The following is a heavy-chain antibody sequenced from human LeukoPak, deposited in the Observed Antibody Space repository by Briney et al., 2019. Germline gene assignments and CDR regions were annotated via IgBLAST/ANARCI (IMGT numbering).Heavy chain of an antibody. CDR2: LLYTGNT. J-gene: IGHJ5*02. D-gene: IGHD3-10*01. CDR1: GVSISSSFHY. V-gene: IGHV4-39*07. CDR3: ARREHRYYYGSGSYYSRAPPYNWFDP. Sequence: PSGTLSLTCTVAGVSISSSFHYWDWIRQAPGKGLEWMGSLLYTGNTWYNPSIKSRVTISVDTSKTQFSLKLSSVTAADTAVYYCARREHRYYYGSGSYYSRAPPYNWFDPWGQGTLVTISS.